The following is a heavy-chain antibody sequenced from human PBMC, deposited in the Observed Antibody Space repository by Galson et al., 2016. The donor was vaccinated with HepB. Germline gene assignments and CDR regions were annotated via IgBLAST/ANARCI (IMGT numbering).Heavy chain of an antibody. V-gene: IGHV1-69*02. J-gene: IGHJ4*01. CDR2: TIPILGMT. CDR1: GGTFSSNT. CDR3: VRIPHTTQMETPANDY. Sequence: SVKVSCKASGGTFSSNTINWVRQAPGQGLEWMGRTIPILGMTNSAQKLQDRVTITADKSTSTAYMELSSLRSEDTAVYYCVRIPHTTQMETPANDYWGHGTLVTVSS. D-gene: IGHD1-1*01.